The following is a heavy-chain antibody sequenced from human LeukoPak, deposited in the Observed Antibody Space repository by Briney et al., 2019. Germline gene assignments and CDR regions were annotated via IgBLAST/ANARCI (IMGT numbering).Heavy chain of an antibody. J-gene: IGHJ4*02. CDR1: GFTFSESW. D-gene: IGHD1-26*01. Sequence: GGFLGLSCAASGFTFSESWMTWVRQAPGKGLEWVAHIKDDGSDKYYVDSVTGRFTISRDNTKNSLFLQMTSLTAEDTAVYYCATWDNAWEFAYWGQGTLVSVSS. CDR3: ATWDNAWEFAY. V-gene: IGHV3-7*05. CDR2: IKDDGSDK.